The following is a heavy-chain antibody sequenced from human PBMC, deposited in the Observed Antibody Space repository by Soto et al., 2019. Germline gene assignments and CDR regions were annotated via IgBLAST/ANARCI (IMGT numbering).Heavy chain of an antibody. V-gene: IGHV3-30-3*01. CDR1: GFTFSSYA. CDR3: VRDRYSFQRRIAAAGSVLGY. CDR2: ISYDGSNK. J-gene: IGHJ4*02. Sequence: QVQLVESGGGVVQPGRSLRLSCAASGFTFSSYAMHWVRQAPGKGLEWVAVISYDGSNKYYADSVKGRFTISRDNSKNTLYLQMNSLRAEDTAVYYCVRDRYSFQRRIAAAGSVLGYWGQGTLVTVSS. D-gene: IGHD6-13*01.